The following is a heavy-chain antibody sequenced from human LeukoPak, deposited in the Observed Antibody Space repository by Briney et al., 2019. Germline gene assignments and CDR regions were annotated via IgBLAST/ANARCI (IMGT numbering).Heavy chain of an antibody. CDR3: ARSYYDSSGYYGDY. D-gene: IGHD3-22*01. CDR2: INPNSGGT. J-gene: IGHJ4*02. V-gene: IGHV1-2*02. Sequence: ASVKVSCKASGGTFSSYAISWVRLAPGQGLEWMGWINPNSGGTNYAQKFQGRVTMTRDTSISTAYMELSRLRSDDTAVYYCARSYYDSSGYYGDYWGQGTLVTVSS. CDR1: GGTFSSYA.